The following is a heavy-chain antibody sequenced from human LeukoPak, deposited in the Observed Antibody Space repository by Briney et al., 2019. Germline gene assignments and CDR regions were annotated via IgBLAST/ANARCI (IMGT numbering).Heavy chain of an antibody. J-gene: IGHJ3*02. CDR3: ARFRMVRGVKRGDDAFDI. Sequence: GGSLRLSCAASGFTFSSYWMSWVRQAPGKGLEWVANIKQDGSEEYYVDSVKGRFTISRDNAKNSLYLQMNSLRAEDTAVYYCARFRMVRGVKRGDDAFDIWGQGTMVTVSS. CDR2: IKQDGSEE. CDR1: GFTFSSYW. D-gene: IGHD3-10*01. V-gene: IGHV3-7*01.